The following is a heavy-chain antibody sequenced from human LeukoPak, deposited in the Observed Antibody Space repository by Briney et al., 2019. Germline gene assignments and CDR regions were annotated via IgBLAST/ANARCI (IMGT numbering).Heavy chain of an antibody. J-gene: IGHJ4*02. Sequence: SETLSLTCTVSGGSISSYYWSWIRQPPGKGLEWIGYIYYSGNTNYNPSLKSRVTISVDRSKNQFSLKLNSVTAADTAVYYCARHGAWAPFDYWGQGTLVTVSS. D-gene: IGHD1-26*01. CDR2: IYYSGNT. V-gene: IGHV4-59*08. CDR1: GGSISSYY. CDR3: ARHGAWAPFDY.